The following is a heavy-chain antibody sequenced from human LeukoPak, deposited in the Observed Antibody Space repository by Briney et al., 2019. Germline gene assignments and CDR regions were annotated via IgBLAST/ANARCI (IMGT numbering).Heavy chain of an antibody. D-gene: IGHD2/OR15-2a*01. CDR1: GXAFSGYS. V-gene: IGHV3-21*01. CDR3: ASQDSISAIGRH. Sequence: GGSXXLSXAASGXAFSGYSMKWXRXXPGXXXXXXSSINSSGDYIFYADSLRGRFTVSRDNIENSLYLQMNSLRAEDTAVYFCASQDSISAIGRHWAQGPLLTVSS. CDR2: INSSGDYI. J-gene: IGHJ1*01.